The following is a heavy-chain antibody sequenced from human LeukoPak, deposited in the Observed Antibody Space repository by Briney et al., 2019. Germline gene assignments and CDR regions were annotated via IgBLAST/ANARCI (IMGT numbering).Heavy chain of an antibody. CDR3: ERHEGGNPFDP. D-gene: IGHD4-23*01. V-gene: IGHV5-51*01. CDR1: GYSFTTSW. CDR2: VHPRNSET. J-gene: IGHJ5*02. Sequence: GESLKISCTTSGYSFTTSWIAWVPQMPGKGLEWVGIVHPRNSETKYGPSFQGQVIISADKSMNTADLQWSSLKASDTAMYFCERHEGGNPFDPWGQGTLVTVSS.